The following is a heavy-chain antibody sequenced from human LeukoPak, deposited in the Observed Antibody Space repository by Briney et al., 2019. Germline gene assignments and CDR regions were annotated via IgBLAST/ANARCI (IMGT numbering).Heavy chain of an antibody. CDR2: MNPNSGNT. V-gene: IGHV1-8*01. CDR3: AVGGATGTTGDYFDY. J-gene: IGHJ4*02. CDR1: GYTFTSYD. Sequence: GASVMVSCKASGYTFTSYDINWVRQATGQGLEWMGWMNPNSGNTGYAQKFQGRVTMTRNTSISTAYMELSSLRSEDTAVYYCAVGGATGTTGDYFDYWGQGTLVTVSS. D-gene: IGHD1-1*01.